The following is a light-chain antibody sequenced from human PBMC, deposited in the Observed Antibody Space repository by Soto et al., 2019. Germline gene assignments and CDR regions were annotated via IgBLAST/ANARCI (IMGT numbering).Light chain of an antibody. J-gene: IGKJ4*01. CDR3: MQALQTPLT. Sequence: DIVMTQSPLSLPVTPGEPASISCRSSQSLLHSNGYNYLDWYLQKPGQSPQLLIYLGSNRASGVPERFSGSGSGTDFTLKISRVEAEDVGVYYCMQALQTPLTFGVGTKVEIK. V-gene: IGKV2-28*01. CDR1: QSLLHSNGYNY. CDR2: LGS.